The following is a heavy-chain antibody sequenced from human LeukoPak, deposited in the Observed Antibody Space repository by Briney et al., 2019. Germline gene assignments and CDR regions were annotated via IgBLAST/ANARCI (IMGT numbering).Heavy chain of an antibody. CDR3: ARDNRHLAMVRGVINQLYYMDV. CDR2: IYTSGST. D-gene: IGHD3-10*01. V-gene: IGHV4-4*07. CDR1: GGSISSYY. J-gene: IGHJ6*03. Sequence: SETLSLTCTVSGGSISSYYWSWIRQPAGKGLEWIGRIYTSGSTNYNPSLKSRVTMSVDTSKNQFSLKLSSVTAADTAVYYCARDNRHLAMVRGVINQLYYMDVWGKGTTVTVSS.